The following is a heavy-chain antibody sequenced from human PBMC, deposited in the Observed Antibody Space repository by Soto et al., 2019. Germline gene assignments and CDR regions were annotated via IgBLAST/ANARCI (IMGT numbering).Heavy chain of an antibody. J-gene: IGHJ2*01. CDR2: ISFSDGGT. CDR1: GFTFSSYA. CDR3: VKDDRILGRRYFDL. D-gene: IGHD2-15*01. Sequence: EEQLLESGGGLIQPGGSLRLACAASGFTFSSYAMTWVRQAPGKGLEWVSRISFSDGGTYYADSVKGRLTISRDNSKNTLFLQMNSLRVEDTAVYYCVKDDRILGRRYFDLWGRGTLVTVSS. V-gene: IGHV3-23*01.